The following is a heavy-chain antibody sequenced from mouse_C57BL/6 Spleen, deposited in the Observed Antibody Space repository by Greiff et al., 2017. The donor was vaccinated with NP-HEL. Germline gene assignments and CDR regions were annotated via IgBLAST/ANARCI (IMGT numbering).Heavy chain of an antibody. D-gene: IGHD3-2*01. CDR3: ARRGQDSYGYPFAY. CDR1: GYTFTSYW. Sequence: QVHVKQPGAELVKPGASVKMSCKASGYTFTSYWITWVKQRPGQGLEWIGDIYPGSGSTNYNEKFKSKATLTVDTSSSTAYMQLSSLTSEDSAVYYCARRGQDSYGYPFAYWGQGTMVTVSA. J-gene: IGHJ3*01. V-gene: IGHV1-55*01. CDR2: IYPGSGST.